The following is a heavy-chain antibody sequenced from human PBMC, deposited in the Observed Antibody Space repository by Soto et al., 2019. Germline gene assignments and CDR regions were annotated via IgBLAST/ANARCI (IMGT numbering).Heavy chain of an antibody. D-gene: IGHD2-2*01. CDR3: LVVPAARSAEYFQH. CDR2: ISYDGSNK. V-gene: IGHV3-30-3*01. Sequence: GSLRLYCAASVFTFSSYAMHWVRQAPGKGLEWVAVISYDGSNKYYADSVKGRFTISRDNSKNTLYLQMNSLRAEDTAVYYCLVVPAARSAEYFQHWGQGTLVTVSS. J-gene: IGHJ1*01. CDR1: VFTFSSYA.